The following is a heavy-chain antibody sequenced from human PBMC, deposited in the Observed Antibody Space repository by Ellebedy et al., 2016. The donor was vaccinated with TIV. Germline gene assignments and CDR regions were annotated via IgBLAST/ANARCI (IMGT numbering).Heavy chain of an antibody. J-gene: IGHJ4*02. CDR3: TSYSYPLVY. CDR2: MKYDGSRE. V-gene: IGHV3-7*02. CDR1: GFTFSSYW. D-gene: IGHD4-11*01. Sequence: GESLKISXAGSGFTFSSYWMSWVRQAPGKTLEWVAHMKYDGSRETYVDSVKGRFTISRDNAKNSLFLQMSSLRTEDTAIYYCTSYSYPLVYWGQGTLVTVSS.